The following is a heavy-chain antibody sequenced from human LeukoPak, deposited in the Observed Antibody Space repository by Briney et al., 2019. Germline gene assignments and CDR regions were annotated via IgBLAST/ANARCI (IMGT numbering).Heavy chain of an antibody. D-gene: IGHD4-11*01. CDR3: AKVEEGTVTPLIRATDYGMDV. CDR1: GFTFSGSA. V-gene: IGHV3-73*01. Sequence: GGSLKLSCAASGFTFSGSAMHWVRQASGKGLEWVGRIRSKANSYATAYAASVKGRFTISRDNSKNTLYLQMNSLRAEDTAVYYCAKVEEGTVTPLIRATDYGMDVWGQGTTVTVSS. J-gene: IGHJ6*02. CDR2: IRSKANSYAT.